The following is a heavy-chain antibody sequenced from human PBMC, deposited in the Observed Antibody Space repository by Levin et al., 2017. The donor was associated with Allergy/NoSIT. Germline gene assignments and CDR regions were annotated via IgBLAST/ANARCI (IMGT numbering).Heavy chain of an antibody. J-gene: IGHJ4*02. CDR1: GFTFSSYE. CDR2: ISSTGSTI. Sequence: SCAASGFTFSSYEMNWVRRAPGKGLEGVSYISSTGSTIYSADSVKGRFTISRDNAKNSLYLHMNSLRAEDTAVYYCARQLGNFWSGYNYFDYWGQGTLVTVSS. CDR3: ARQLGNFWSGYNYFDY. D-gene: IGHD3-3*01. V-gene: IGHV3-48*03.